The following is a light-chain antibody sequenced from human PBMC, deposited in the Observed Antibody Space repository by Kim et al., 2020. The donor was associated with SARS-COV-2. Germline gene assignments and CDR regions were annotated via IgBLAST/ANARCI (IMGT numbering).Light chain of an antibody. Sequence: GQSITISCTGTSSDIGGYNYVSWYQQHPAKAPKLMIYDVSNRPSGVSYRFSGSKSGNTASLTISGLQAEDEADYYCSSYTSSSTLVFGGGTQLTVL. V-gene: IGLV2-14*03. J-gene: IGLJ2*01. CDR3: SSYTSSSTLV. CDR2: DVS. CDR1: SSDIGGYNY.